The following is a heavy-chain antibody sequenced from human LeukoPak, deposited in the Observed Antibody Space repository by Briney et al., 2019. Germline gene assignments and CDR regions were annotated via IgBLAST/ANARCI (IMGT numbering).Heavy chain of an antibody. D-gene: IGHD4-17*01. CDR2: ISYDGSNK. CDR3: AKDLTTVTTSLAFDI. V-gene: IGHV3-30*18. Sequence: PGGSLRLSCAASGFTFSSYGMHWVRQAPGKGLEWVAVISYDGSNKYYADSVKGRFTISRDNSKNTLYLQMNSLRAEDTAVYYCAKDLTTVTTSLAFDIWGQGTMVTVSS. CDR1: GFTFSSYG. J-gene: IGHJ3*02.